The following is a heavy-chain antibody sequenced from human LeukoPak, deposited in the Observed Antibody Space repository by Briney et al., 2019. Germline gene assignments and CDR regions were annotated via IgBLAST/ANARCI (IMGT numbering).Heavy chain of an antibody. J-gene: IGHJ4*02. D-gene: IGHD5-24*01. CDR2: ISGSGGST. CDR1: GFTFSSYW. Sequence: GGSLRLSCAASGFTFSSYWMSWVRQAPGKGLEWVSAISGSGGSTYYADSVKGRFTISRDNSKNTLYLQMNSLRAEDTAVYYCAKLVAGDGYNLAYWGQGTLVTVSS. CDR3: AKLVAGDGYNLAY. V-gene: IGHV3-23*01.